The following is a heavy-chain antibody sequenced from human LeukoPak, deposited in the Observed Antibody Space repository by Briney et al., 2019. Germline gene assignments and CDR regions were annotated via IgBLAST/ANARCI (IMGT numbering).Heavy chain of an antibody. J-gene: IGHJ4*02. CDR2: IYHSGST. CDR3: ARKTVVAATVYYFDY. CDR1: GGSISSSNW. Sequence: PSGTLSLTCAVSGGSISSSNWWSWVRQPPGKGLEWIGEIYHSGSTNYNPSLKSRVTISVDKSKNQFSLKLSSVTAADTAVYYCARKTVVAATVYYFDYWGQGTLVTVSS. D-gene: IGHD2-15*01. V-gene: IGHV4-4*02.